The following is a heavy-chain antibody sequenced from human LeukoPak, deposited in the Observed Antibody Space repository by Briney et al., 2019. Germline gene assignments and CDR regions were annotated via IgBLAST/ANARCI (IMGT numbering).Heavy chain of an antibody. Sequence: GECLKISCKGSGYSFTSYWIGWVRQMPGKGLEWVGIIYPGDSDTRYSPSFQGQVTVSADKSISTAYLQWSSLKASDTAMYYCARLYDILTGNSFDYWGQGTLVTVSS. D-gene: IGHD3-9*01. CDR2: IYPGDSDT. CDR3: ARLYDILTGNSFDY. J-gene: IGHJ4*02. CDR1: GYSFTSYW. V-gene: IGHV5-51*01.